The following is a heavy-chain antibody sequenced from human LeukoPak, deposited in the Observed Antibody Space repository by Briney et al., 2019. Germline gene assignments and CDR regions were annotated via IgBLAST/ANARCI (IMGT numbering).Heavy chain of an antibody. V-gene: IGHV4-34*01. Sequence: SETLSLTCAVYGGSFSGYYWSWIRQPPGKGLEWIGEINHSGSTNYNPSLKSRVTISVDTSKNQFSLKLGSVTAADTAVYYCARDPIVDMQDDYWGQGTLVTVSS. J-gene: IGHJ4*02. CDR2: INHSGST. D-gene: IGHD5-12*01. CDR1: GGSFSGYY. CDR3: ARDPIVDMQDDY.